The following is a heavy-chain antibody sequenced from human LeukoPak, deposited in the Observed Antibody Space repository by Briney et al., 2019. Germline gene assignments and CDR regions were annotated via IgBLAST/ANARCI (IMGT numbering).Heavy chain of an antibody. D-gene: IGHD6-19*01. Sequence: GGSLRLSCAASGFTFSSYWMHWVRQAPGKGLVWVSRINSDGSSTSYADSVKGRFTISRDNAKNTLYLQMNSLRAEDTAVYYCALLAVASDFDYWGQGALVTVSS. V-gene: IGHV3-74*01. CDR2: INSDGSST. CDR1: GFTFSSYW. CDR3: ALLAVASDFDY. J-gene: IGHJ4*02.